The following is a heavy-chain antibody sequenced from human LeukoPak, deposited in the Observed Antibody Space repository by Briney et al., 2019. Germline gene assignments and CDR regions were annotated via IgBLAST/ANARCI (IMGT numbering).Heavy chain of an antibody. CDR3: ARDGRSSGYYFGFDY. Sequence: AGGSLRLSCAASGFTFSSYGMHWVRQAPGKGLEWVAVIWYGGSNKYYADSVKGRFTISRDNSKNTVYLQMNSLRAEDTAVYYCARDGRSSGYYFGFDYWGQGTLVTVSS. V-gene: IGHV3-33*08. CDR2: IWYGGSNK. D-gene: IGHD3-22*01. CDR1: GFTFSSYG. J-gene: IGHJ4*02.